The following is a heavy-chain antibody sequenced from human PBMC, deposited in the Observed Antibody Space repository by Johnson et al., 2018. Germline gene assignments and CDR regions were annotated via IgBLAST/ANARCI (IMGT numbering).Heavy chain of an antibody. V-gene: IGHV3-23*04. CDR3: AKSRGGSYYSAMGV. CDR1: GFSFSSYA. J-gene: IGHJ6*02. D-gene: IGHD6-25*01. Sequence: VQLVESGAEVKKPGESLKISCKGSGFSFSSYAMGWVRQAPGKGLEWVSTVTASGDNTYYADSVKGRFTIARDNSKNRLYLQMNTLRAADTALYYCAKSRGGSYYSAMGVWGQGPTVTVSS. CDR2: VTASGDNT.